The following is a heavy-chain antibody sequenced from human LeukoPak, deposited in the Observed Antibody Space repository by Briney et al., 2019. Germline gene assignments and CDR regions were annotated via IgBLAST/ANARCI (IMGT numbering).Heavy chain of an antibody. CDR3: ARGILTGLDYFDY. V-gene: IGHV4-59*01. CDR2: IFYSGST. J-gene: IGHJ4*02. D-gene: IGHD3-9*01. CDR1: GGSISSYH. Sequence: SETLSLTCTVTGGSISSYHWSWIRQPPGKGLAWVGYIFYSGSTNCNRSLKSRVTISADTSKNQFSLKLSSVTAAETAVYYCARGILTGLDYFDYWGQGTLVTVSS.